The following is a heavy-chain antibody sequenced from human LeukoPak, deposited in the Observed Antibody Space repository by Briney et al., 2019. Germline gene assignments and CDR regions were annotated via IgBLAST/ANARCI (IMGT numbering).Heavy chain of an antibody. CDR2: IGDSGGST. CDR3: AKARAYGGDS. J-gene: IGHJ4*02. Sequence: GGSLRLSCAASGFTFSSYAMSWVRQAPGKGLEWVSTIGDSGGSTHYADSVEGRFTVSRGNSKNTLYLQMNSLRAEDTAVYYCAKARAYGGDSWGQGTLVTVSS. CDR1: GFTFSSYA. D-gene: IGHD4-17*01. V-gene: IGHV3-23*01.